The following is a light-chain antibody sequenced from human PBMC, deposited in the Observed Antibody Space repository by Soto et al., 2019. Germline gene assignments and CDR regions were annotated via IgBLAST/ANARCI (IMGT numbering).Light chain of an antibody. V-gene: IGKV3-15*01. J-gene: IGKJ2*01. CDR3: QQYNNWPYT. CDR2: DAS. Sequence: EIVMTQSPATLSVSLGERVTLSCRASQSVSSNLAWYQQKPGQAPRLLIYDASTRATAIPARFSGSGSGTEFTLTISSLQSEDFAVYYCQQYNNWPYTFGQGARLEIK. CDR1: QSVSSN.